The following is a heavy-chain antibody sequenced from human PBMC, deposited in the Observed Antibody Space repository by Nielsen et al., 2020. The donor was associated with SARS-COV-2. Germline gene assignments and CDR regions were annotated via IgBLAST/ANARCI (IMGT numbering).Heavy chain of an antibody. Sequence: GESLKISCAASGFTFSGSAMHWVRQAPGKGLEWVGRIKSKTDGGTTDYAAPVKGRFTISRDDSKNTLYLQMNSLKTEDTAVYYCTTVAAGTSYYFDYWGQGTLVTVSS. J-gene: IGHJ4*02. D-gene: IGHD6-13*01. CDR2: IKSKTDGGTT. V-gene: IGHV3-15*01. CDR3: TTVAAGTSYYFDY. CDR1: GFTFSGSA.